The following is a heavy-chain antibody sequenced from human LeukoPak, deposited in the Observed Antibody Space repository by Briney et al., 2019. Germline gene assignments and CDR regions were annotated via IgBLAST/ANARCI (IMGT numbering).Heavy chain of an antibody. D-gene: IGHD2-8*02. CDR2: INPSGGST. Sequence: ASVKVSCKASGYTFTSYYMHWVRQAPGQGLEWMGIINPSGGSTSYAQKFQGRVTMTRDVSTSTVYMELSSLRSEDTAVYYCARDRSLVGAFDIWGQGTMVTVSS. CDR1: GYTFTSYY. V-gene: IGHV1-46*01. CDR3: ARDRSLVGAFDI. J-gene: IGHJ3*02.